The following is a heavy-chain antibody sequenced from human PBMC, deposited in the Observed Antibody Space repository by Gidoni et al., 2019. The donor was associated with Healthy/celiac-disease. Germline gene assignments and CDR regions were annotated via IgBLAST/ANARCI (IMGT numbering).Heavy chain of an antibody. V-gene: IGHV4-31*03. CDR3: ARVEILYCGGDCREFYFDY. Sequence: QVQLQESGPGLVKPSQTLSLTCTLSGGSISSCGSSWSWIRQHPGKGLEWIGYISYSGSTYYNPSLKSRVTISVDTSKNQFSLKLSSVTAADTAVYYCARVEILYCGGDCREFYFDYWGQGTLVTVSS. D-gene: IGHD2-21*02. CDR1: GGSISSCGSS. CDR2: ISYSGST. J-gene: IGHJ4*02.